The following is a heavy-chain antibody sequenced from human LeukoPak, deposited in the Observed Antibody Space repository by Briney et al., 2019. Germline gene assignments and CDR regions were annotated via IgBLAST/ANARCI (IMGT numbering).Heavy chain of an antibody. CDR1: GGSINSVGYY. CDR3: ARGSGAPTEPNWFDP. CDR2: IYFNGNT. D-gene: IGHD1-26*01. V-gene: IGHV4-31*03. J-gene: IGHJ5*02. Sequence: SETLSLTCTVSGGSINSVGYYWSWIRQHPGKGLEWIGYIYFNGNTYYNPSLKSRVTIFLDTSKKPFSLKLISVTAADTAVYYCARGSGAPTEPNWFDPWGQGTLVTVSS.